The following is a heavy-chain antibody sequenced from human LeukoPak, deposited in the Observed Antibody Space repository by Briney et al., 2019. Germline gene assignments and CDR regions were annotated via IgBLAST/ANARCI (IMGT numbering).Heavy chain of an antibody. CDR2: ISGSGGST. J-gene: IGHJ2*01. D-gene: IGHD1-26*01. CDR3: AKQRGGSYIYWYFDL. V-gene: IGHV3-23*01. Sequence: GESLRLSCAASGFTFSSYAMSWVRQAPGKGLEWVSAISGSGGSTYYAGSVKGRFTISRDNSKNTLYLQMNSLRAEDTAVYYCAKQRGGSYIYWYFDLWGRGTLVTVSS. CDR1: GFTFSSYA.